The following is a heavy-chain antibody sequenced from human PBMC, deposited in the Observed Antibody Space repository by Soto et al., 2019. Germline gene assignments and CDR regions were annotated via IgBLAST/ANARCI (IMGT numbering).Heavy chain of an antibody. CDR1: GYTFTSYD. D-gene: IGHD2-2*01. J-gene: IGHJ5*02. CDR3: ARDKGGICSSTSCYFLTYNWFDP. CDR2: MNPNSGNT. Sequence: GASVKVSCKASGYTFTSYDINWVRQATGQGLEWMGWMNPNSGNTGYAQKFQGRVTITRDTSTSTAYMELSSLRSEDTAVYYCARDKGGICSSTSCYFLTYNWFDPWGQGTLVTVSS. V-gene: IGHV1-8*01.